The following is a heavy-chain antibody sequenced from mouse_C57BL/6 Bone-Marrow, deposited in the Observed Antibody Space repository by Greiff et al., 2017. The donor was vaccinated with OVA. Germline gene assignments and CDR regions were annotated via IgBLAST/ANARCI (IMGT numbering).Heavy chain of an antibody. J-gene: IGHJ2*01. CDR2: IYPGDGDT. Sequence: VQLQQSGPELVKPGASVKISCKASGYAFSSSWMNWVKQRPGKGLEWIGRIYPGDGDTNYNGKFKGKATLTADKSSSTAYMQLSSLTSEDSAVYFCARMAYGDYWGQGTTLTVSS. CDR3: ARMAYGDY. CDR1: GYAFSSSW. D-gene: IGHD6-5*01. V-gene: IGHV1-82*01.